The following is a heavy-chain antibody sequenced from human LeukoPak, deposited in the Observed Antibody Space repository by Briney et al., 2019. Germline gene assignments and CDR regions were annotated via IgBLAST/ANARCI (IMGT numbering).Heavy chain of an antibody. V-gene: IGHV3-23*01. D-gene: IGHD1-1*01. CDR3: AKARGAGINDARYYFDY. CDR2: ISGSGGST. Sequence: GGSLRLSCAASGFTFSSYAMSWVRQAPGKGLEWVSAISGSGGSTYYADSVKGRFTISRDNSKNTLYLQMNSLRAEDTAVYYCAKARGAGINDARYYFDYWGQGTLVTVSS. CDR1: GFTFSSYA. J-gene: IGHJ4*02.